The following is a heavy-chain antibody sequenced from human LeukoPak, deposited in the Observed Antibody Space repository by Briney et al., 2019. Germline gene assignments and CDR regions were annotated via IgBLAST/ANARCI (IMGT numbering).Heavy chain of an antibody. CDR2: MNPNSGNT. J-gene: IGHJ5*02. V-gene: IGHV1-8*03. Sequence: GASVKVSCKASGYTFTSYDINWVRQATGQGLEWMGWMNPNSGNTGYAQKFQGRVTITRNTSISTAYMELSSLRSEDTAVYYCARGLYYFWSGYPVYNWFDPWGQGTLVTVSS. CDR3: ARGLYYFWSGYPVYNWFDP. CDR1: GYTFTSYD. D-gene: IGHD3-3*01.